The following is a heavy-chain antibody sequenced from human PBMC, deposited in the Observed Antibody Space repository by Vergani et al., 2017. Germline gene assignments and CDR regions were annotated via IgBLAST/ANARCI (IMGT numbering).Heavy chain of an antibody. CDR2: IYYSGLT. V-gene: IGHV4-39*01. Sequence: QLQLQQSGPGLVKPSETLFLTCTVSAVSISSGSYYWGWIRQPPGKSLEWIGSIYYSGLTYYNPSLKSRVAISVDTSKNQFSLKVTSVTAADTAVYYCASDTHSGQRADRWGQGILVTVTS. J-gene: IGHJ5*02. D-gene: IGHD6-19*01. CDR3: ASDTHSGQRADR. CDR1: AVSISSGSYY.